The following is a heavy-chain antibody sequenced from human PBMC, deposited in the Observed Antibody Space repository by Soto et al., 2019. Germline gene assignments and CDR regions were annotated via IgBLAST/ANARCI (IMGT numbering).Heavy chain of an antibody. CDR3: ASYCSSTSCYNAFDI. CDR2: IIPILGIA. Sequence: ASVKVSCKASGGTFSSYTISWVRQAPGQGLEWMGRIIPILGIANYAQKFQGRVTITADKSTSTAYMELSSLRSEDTAVYYCASYCSSTSCYNAFDIWGQGTMVTVSS. D-gene: IGHD2-2*02. CDR1: GGTFSSYT. V-gene: IGHV1-69*02. J-gene: IGHJ3*02.